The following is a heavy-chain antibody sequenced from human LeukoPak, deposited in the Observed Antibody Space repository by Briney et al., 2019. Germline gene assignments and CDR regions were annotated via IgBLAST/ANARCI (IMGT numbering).Heavy chain of an antibody. CDR1: GGSISSGDYY. D-gene: IGHD3-10*01. J-gene: IGHJ6*02. CDR3: ARAGGDYYGSGSYYTNYYYGMDV. CDR2: IYYSGST. V-gene: IGHV4-30-4*01. Sequence: PSQTLSLTCTVSGGSISSGDYYWSWIRQPPGKGLEWIGYIYYSGSTYYNPSLKSRVTISVDTSKNQFSLKLSSVTAADTAVYYRARAGGDYYGSGSYYTNYYYGMDVWGQGTTVTVSS.